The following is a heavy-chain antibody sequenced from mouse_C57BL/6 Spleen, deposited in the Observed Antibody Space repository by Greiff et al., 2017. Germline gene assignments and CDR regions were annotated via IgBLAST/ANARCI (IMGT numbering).Heavy chain of an antibody. J-gene: IGHJ3*01. CDR3: AGGGGYGGWFAY. D-gene: IGHD2-2*01. CDR1: GYTFTSYW. V-gene: IGHV1-55*01. CDR2: IYPGSGST. Sequence: QVQLQQPGAELVKPGASVKMSCKASGYTFTSYWITWVKQRPGQGLEWIGDIYPGSGSTNYNEKFKSKATLTVDTSSSTAYMQLSSLTSEDSAVYDCAGGGGYGGWFAYWGQGTLVTVSA.